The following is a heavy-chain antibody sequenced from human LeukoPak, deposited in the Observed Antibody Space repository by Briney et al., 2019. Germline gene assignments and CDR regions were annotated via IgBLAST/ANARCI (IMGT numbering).Heavy chain of an antibody. V-gene: IGHV5-51*01. Sequence: GESLKISCKGLGYSFSSYWNAWVRQRPGKGLEWMGIIYPGGSETRYDPSFQGQVTISADSSTSTTYLQWSSLRASDAAMYYCARASRDGYNQNFDHWGQGTLVTVSS. J-gene: IGHJ4*02. CDR2: IYPGGSET. CDR1: GYSFSSYW. CDR3: ARASRDGYNQNFDH. D-gene: IGHD5-24*01.